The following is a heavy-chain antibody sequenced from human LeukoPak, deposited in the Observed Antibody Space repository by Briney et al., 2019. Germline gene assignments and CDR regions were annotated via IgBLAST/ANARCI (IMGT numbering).Heavy chain of an antibody. CDR1: GYTFTSYD. D-gene: IGHD3-10*01. CDR2: VNPNSGHT. J-gene: IGHJ4*02. Sequence: ASVKVSCKASGYTFTSYDINWVRQATGQGLEWMGWVNPNSGHTNYAQKLQGRVTLTTDTSTSTAYMELRSLRSDDTAVYYCVREAEVQGFILLSYWGQGTLVTVSS. V-gene: IGHV1-18*01. CDR3: VREAEVQGFILLSY.